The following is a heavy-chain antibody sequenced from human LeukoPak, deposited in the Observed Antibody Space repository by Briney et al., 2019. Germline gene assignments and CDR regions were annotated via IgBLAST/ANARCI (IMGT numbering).Heavy chain of an antibody. CDR3: ARGTYDILTGYYNVWVY. Sequence: GASVTVSCKASGYTFTSYGISWLRPAPGQGLDWMGWISAYNGNTNYAQKLQGRVTMTTDTSTSTAYMELRSLRSDDTAVYYCARGTYDILTGYYNVWVYWGQGTLVTVSS. V-gene: IGHV1-18*01. CDR2: ISAYNGNT. D-gene: IGHD3-9*01. CDR1: GYTFTSYG. J-gene: IGHJ4*02.